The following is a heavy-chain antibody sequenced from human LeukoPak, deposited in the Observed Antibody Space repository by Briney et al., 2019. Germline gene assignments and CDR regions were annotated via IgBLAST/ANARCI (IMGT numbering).Heavy chain of an antibody. V-gene: IGHV4-4*02. Sequence: SETLSLTCAASGGSISSSNWWCWVRQPPGKGLEWIGDIYHSGSINYNPSLKSRFTISVDKSKNQFSLKLSSVTAADTAVYYCAYLGYCSGGSCYAEDYYYGMDVWGQGTTVTVSS. CDR1: GGSISSSNW. CDR3: AYLGYCSGGSCYAEDYYYGMDV. D-gene: IGHD2-15*01. CDR2: IYHSGSI. J-gene: IGHJ6*02.